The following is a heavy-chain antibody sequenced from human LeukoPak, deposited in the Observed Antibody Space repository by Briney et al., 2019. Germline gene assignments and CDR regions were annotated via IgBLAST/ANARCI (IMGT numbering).Heavy chain of an antibody. CDR3: AREESIGSYQFLHDN. D-gene: IGHD1-26*01. V-gene: IGHV1-18*01. J-gene: IGHJ4*02. CDR1: GYTFINYG. CDR2: ISPYNGNT. Sequence: ASVKVSCKASGYTFINYGISWVRQAPGQGLEWMGWISPYNGNTKYLQKFQGSVTMITDTSTSTAYMEVRSLRSDDTAVYYCAREESIGSYQFLHDNWGQGTLVTVSS.